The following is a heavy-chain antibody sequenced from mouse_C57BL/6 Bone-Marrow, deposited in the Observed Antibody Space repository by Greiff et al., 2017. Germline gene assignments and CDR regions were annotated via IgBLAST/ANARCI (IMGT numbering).Heavy chain of an antibody. CDR3: AKIDGNYAFDY. CDR2: IYPGSGNT. J-gene: IGHJ2*01. V-gene: IGHV1-76*01. D-gene: IGHD2-1*01. Sequence: QVQLKESGAELVRPGASVKLSCKASGYTFTDYYINWVKQRPGQGLEWIARIYPGSGNTYYNEKFKGKATLTAEKSSSTAYMQLSSLTSEDSAVYFYAKIDGNYAFDYWGQGTTLTVSS. CDR1: GYTFTDYY.